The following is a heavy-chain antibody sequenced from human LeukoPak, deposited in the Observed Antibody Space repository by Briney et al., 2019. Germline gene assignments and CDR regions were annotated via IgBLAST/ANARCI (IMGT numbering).Heavy chain of an antibody. V-gene: IGHV4-59*01. Sequence: SETLSLTCTVSGGSISSYYWSWIRQPPGKGLEWIGYIYYSGSTNYNPSLKSRVTISIDTSKNQFSLKLSSVTAADTAVYYCARGVPPPYYDFWSGNYYYYGMDVWGQGTTVTVSS. CDR1: GGSISSYY. CDR2: IYYSGST. CDR3: ARGVPPPYYDFWSGNYYYYGMDV. J-gene: IGHJ6*02. D-gene: IGHD3-3*01.